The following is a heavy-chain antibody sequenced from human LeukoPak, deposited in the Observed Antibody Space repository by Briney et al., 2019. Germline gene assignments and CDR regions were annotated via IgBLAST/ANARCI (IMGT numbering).Heavy chain of an antibody. CDR2: ISWNSGSI. J-gene: IGHJ4*02. CDR1: GFTFDDYA. D-gene: IGHD3-22*01. Sequence: PGGSLRLFCAASGFTFDDYAMHWVRHAPGKGLECVSGISWNSGSIGYADSVKGRFTISRDNAKNSLYLQMNSLRAEDTALYYCAKGRYYDSSGPKDYWGEGTLVTVSS. CDR3: AKGRYYDSSGPKDY. V-gene: IGHV3-9*01.